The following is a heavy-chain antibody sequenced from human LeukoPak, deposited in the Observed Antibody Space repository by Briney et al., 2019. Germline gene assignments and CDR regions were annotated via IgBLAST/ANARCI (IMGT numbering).Heavy chain of an antibody. CDR3: ASSDYDSSGYGYFDS. D-gene: IGHD3-22*01. CDR2: IYYSGST. CDR1: GASISSYY. Sequence: SETLSLTCTVSGASISSYYWSWIRQPPGKGLEWIGHIYYSGSTKYNPSLKSRVTITVDTSKNQFSLKLSSVTAADTAVYYCASSDYDSSGYGYFDSWGQGTLVTVSS. J-gene: IGHJ4*02. V-gene: IGHV4-59*01.